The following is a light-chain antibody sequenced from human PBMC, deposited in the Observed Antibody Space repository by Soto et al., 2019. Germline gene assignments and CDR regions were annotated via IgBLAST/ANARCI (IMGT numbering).Light chain of an antibody. Sequence: QSVLTQPASVSGAPGQSITISCTGTSSDVGSYNLVSWYQQHPGKAPKLMIYEGSKRPSGVSNRFSGSKSGNTASLTISGLQAEDEANYYCCSYAGSSRVFGRGTKLTVL. J-gene: IGLJ3*02. CDR2: EGS. CDR3: CSYAGSSRV. V-gene: IGLV2-23*01. CDR1: SSDVGSYNL.